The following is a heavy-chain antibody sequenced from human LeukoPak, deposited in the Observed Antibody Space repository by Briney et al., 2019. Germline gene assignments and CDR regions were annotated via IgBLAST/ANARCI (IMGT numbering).Heavy chain of an antibody. Sequence: PGGSLRLSCAASGFTFSSYAMHWVRQAPGKGLEWVAVISYDGSNKYYADSVKGRFTISRDNSKNTLYLQMNSLRAEDTAVYYCARDFSRGYSKDYWGQGTLVTVSS. CDR2: ISYDGSNK. D-gene: IGHD4-11*01. V-gene: IGHV3-30*04. CDR1: GFTFSSYA. J-gene: IGHJ4*02. CDR3: ARDFSRGYSKDY.